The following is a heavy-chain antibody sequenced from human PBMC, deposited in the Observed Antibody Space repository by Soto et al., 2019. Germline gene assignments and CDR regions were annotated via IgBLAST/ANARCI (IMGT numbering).Heavy chain of an antibody. Sequence: QVQLVQSGAEVKKPGSSVKGSCKASGGTFSSYAISWVRQAPGQGLEWMGGIIPIFGTANYAQKFQGKVTMTADNSTSTASMELRSLRSDDLAVDDCAISNGATSGCYLDYWGQGTLVTVSS. V-gene: IGHV1-69*06. D-gene: IGHD5-12*01. CDR1: GGTFSSYA. CDR3: AISNGATSGCYLDY. J-gene: IGHJ4*02. CDR2: IIPIFGTA.